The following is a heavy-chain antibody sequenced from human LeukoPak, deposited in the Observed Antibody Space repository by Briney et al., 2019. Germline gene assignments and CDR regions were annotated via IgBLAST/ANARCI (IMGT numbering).Heavy chain of an antibody. CDR2: MNPNSGNT. CDR3: ARGALQYSRGWYGGDY. J-gene: IGHJ4*02. Sequence: GASVKVSCKASGYTFTSYDINWVRQATGQGLEWMGWMNPNSGNTGYAQKFQGRVTMTRNTSISTAYMELSSLRSEDTAVYYCARGALQYSRGWYGGDYWGQGTLVTVSS. CDR1: GYTFTSYD. D-gene: IGHD6-19*01. V-gene: IGHV1-8*01.